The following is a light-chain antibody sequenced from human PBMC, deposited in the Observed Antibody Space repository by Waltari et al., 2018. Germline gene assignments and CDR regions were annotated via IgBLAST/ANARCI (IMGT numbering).Light chain of an antibody. CDR2: EGS. V-gene: IGLV2-23*01. J-gene: IGLJ2*01. Sequence: QAALTQPAYVSGSPGQSITISCTGPSSDVGSYNLVSWYHQPPGKAPKLMIYEGSKRPSGVSNRFSGSKSGNTASLTISGLQAEDEADYYCCSSAGSSTVVFGGGTKLTVL. CDR1: SSDVGSYNL. CDR3: CSSAGSSTVV.